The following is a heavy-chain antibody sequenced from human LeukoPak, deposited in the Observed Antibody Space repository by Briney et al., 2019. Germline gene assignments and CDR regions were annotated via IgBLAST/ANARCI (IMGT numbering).Heavy chain of an antibody. CDR1: GFTFSSYG. J-gene: IGHJ4*02. Sequence: GRSLRLSCAASGFTFSSYGMHWVRQAPGKGLEWVAVIWYDGSNKYYADSVKGRSTISRDNSKNTLYLQMNSLRAEDTAVYYCARGYGSGSETEFDYWGQGTLVTVSS. V-gene: IGHV3-33*01. CDR3: ARGYGSGSETEFDY. CDR2: IWYDGSNK. D-gene: IGHD3-10*01.